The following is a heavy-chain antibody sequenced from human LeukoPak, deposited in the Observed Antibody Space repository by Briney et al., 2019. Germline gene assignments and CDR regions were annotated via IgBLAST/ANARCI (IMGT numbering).Heavy chain of an antibody. D-gene: IGHD5-24*01. CDR2: ISHSENT. CDR1: GESFRGYH. CDR3: ARGREMPTGPYWYLDL. V-gene: IGHV4-34*01. J-gene: IGHJ2*01. Sequence: SETLSLTCAVYGESFRGYHWNWIRQSPGKGLEWIGQISHSENTNYTPSLKSRVTITLDTSKIQFALKLSSVTAADTAVYYCARGREMPTGPYWYLDLWGRGTLVTVSS.